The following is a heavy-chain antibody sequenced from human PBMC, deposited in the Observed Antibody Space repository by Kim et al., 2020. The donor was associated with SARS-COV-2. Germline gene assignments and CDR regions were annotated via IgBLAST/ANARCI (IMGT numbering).Heavy chain of an antibody. J-gene: IGHJ4*02. CDR3: ARAAGGDRGTLRYFDY. V-gene: IGHV4-59*12. D-gene: IGHD4-17*01. CDR1: SGSINTYY. CDR2: IYKSGST. Sequence: SETLSLTCTVSSGSINTYYWTWIRQPPGKGLEWIGYIYKSGSTNYNPSLRSRVTISVDMSKNQFSLNLSSVTAADTAVYYCARAAGGDRGTLRYFDYWGQGALGTVSS.